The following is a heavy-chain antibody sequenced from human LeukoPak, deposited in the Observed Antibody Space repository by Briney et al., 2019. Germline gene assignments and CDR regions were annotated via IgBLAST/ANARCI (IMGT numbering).Heavy chain of an antibody. CDR1: GFTLTSSF. CDR3: AKGGDIVVVPAAISGIFDY. Sequence: GGSLRLSCAASGFTLTSSFMSWVRQGPGKGLEWVSVLYSDDNKNYADSVKGRFTISRDNSKNTLYLQMNSLRAEDTAVYYCAKGGDIVVVPAAISGIFDYWGQGTLVTVSS. CDR2: LYSDDNK. J-gene: IGHJ4*02. V-gene: IGHV3-53*01. D-gene: IGHD2-2*02.